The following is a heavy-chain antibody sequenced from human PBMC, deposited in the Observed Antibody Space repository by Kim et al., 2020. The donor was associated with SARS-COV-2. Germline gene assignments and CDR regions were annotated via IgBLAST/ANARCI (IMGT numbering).Heavy chain of an antibody. CDR3: ARGIAVAGPADY. Sequence: YAQKFQGRVTMTRNTSISTAYMELSSLRSEDTAVYYCARGIAVAGPADYWGQGTLVTVSS. D-gene: IGHD6-19*01. J-gene: IGHJ4*02. V-gene: IGHV1-8*01.